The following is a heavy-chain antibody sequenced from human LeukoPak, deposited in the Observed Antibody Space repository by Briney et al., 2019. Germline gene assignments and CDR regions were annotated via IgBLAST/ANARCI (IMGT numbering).Heavy chain of an antibody. Sequence: PGGSLRLSCAASGFTFSSYAMSWVRQAPGMGLEWVSSISTSSAYIYYADSVKGRFTISRDNAKNSLYLQMNSLRAEDTAVYYCARDPPYCSSTSCWIDYWGQGTLVTVSS. V-gene: IGHV3-21*01. CDR3: ARDPPYCSSTSCWIDY. CDR1: GFTFSSYA. D-gene: IGHD2-2*01. J-gene: IGHJ4*02. CDR2: ISTSSAYI.